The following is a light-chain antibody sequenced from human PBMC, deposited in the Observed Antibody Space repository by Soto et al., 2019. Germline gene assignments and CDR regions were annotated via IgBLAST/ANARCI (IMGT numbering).Light chain of an antibody. J-gene: IGLJ2*01. Sequence: HSALTQPASVSGSPGQSITISCTGTSSDVGSYNLVSWYQQHPGKAPKLMIYEGSKRPSGVSNRFSGSKSGNTASLTISGLQAEDEADYYCCSYAGSSTFYVVFGGGTKLTVL. V-gene: IGLV2-23*03. CDR3: CSYAGSSTFYVV. CDR1: SSDVGSYNL. CDR2: EGS.